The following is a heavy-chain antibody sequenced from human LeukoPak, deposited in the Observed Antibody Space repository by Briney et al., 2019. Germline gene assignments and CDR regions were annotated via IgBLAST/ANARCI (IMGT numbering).Heavy chain of an antibody. D-gene: IGHD1-26*01. V-gene: IGHV4-30-2*01. Sequence: SQTPSLTCAVSGGSISSGGYSWSWIRQPPGKGLEWIGYIYHSGSTYYNPSLKSRVTISVDRSKNQSSLKLSSVTAADTAVYYCAGSGSYYLIFFDYWGQGTLVTVSS. CDR1: GGSISSGGYS. CDR3: AGSGSYYLIFFDY. CDR2: IYHSGST. J-gene: IGHJ4*02.